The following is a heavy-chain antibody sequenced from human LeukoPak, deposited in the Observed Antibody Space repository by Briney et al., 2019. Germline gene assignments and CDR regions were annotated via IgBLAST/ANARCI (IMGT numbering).Heavy chain of an antibody. CDR3: ARGFDSKSTYFDY. V-gene: IGHV4-59*01. J-gene: IGHJ4*02. Sequence: SETLSLTCTVSCGSISNYYWNWLRQPPGKGLEWIGYIYYSGSTNYNPSLKSRVTMSLDTSKNQFSLRLTSVTAADTAVYYCARGFDSKSTYFDYWGQGTLVTVSS. CDR2: IYYSGST. D-gene: IGHD5-12*01. CDR1: CGSISNYY.